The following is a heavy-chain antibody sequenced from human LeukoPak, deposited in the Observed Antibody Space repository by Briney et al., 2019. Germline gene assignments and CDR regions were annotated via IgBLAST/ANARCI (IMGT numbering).Heavy chain of an antibody. D-gene: IGHD1-26*01. V-gene: IGHV4-4*02. CDR2: VHLNGAT. J-gene: IGHJ4*02. CDR3: TRESGAFSPFGF. Sequence: SKTLSLTCGVSGGSIITTNRWSWVRQPPGKGLEWIGEVHLNGATNYNPSLERRVSMESDKSKNQLSLKLSSVTAADTATYYCTRESGAFSPFGFWGQGTLVTVSS. CDR1: GGSIITTNR.